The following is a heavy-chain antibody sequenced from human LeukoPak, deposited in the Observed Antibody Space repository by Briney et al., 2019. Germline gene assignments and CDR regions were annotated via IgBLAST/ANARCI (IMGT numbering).Heavy chain of an antibody. V-gene: IGHV4-59*01. CDR2: IYYSGST. CDR1: GGSISSYY. J-gene: IGHJ4*02. D-gene: IGHD2-2*01. Sequence: SETLSLTCTVSGGSISSYYWSWIRQPPGKGLGWIGYIYYSGSTNYNPSLKSRVTISVDTSKNQFSLKLSSVTAADTAVYYCAREVVVPAAMGLDYWGQGTLVTVSS. CDR3: AREVVVPAAMGLDY.